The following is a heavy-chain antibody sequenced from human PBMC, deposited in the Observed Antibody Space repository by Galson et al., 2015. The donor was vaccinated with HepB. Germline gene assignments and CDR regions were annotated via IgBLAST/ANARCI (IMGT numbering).Heavy chain of an antibody. CDR1: GYTFSTYD. CDR3: AKNLPRTGDFDF. V-gene: IGHV1-8*01. D-gene: IGHD7-27*01. J-gene: IGHJ4*02. Sequence: SVKVSCKASGYTFSTYDINWVRQATGQGLEWLGWMSPNSGYTGYAQEFQDRVAMTRDTSISTASLELNSLRDEDTAVYYCAKNLPRTGDFDFWGQGTLVTVSS. CDR2: MSPNSGYT.